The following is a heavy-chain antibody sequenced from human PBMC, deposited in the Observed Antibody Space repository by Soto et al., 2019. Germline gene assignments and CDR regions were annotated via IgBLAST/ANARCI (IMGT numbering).Heavy chain of an antibody. D-gene: IGHD1-26*01. V-gene: IGHV3-74*01. CDR2: IHSDGSST. CDR3: ARGDRGAFDG. CDR1: GFTFSYYW. Sequence: EVQLVESGGGLVQPGESLRLSCAASGFTFSYYWMHWVRQAPGKGLVWVSRIHSDGSSTTYADSMEVRFTISRDNARNTLYLQMNSLRAEETAVYYCARGDRGAFDGWGQGTVVTVYS. J-gene: IGHJ3*01.